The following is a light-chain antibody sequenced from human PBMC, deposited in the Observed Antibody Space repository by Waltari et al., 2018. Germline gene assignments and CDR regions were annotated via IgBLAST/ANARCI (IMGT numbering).Light chain of an antibody. CDR2: EVN. CDR3: SSYTSSTTLV. Sequence: QSALTQPPSVSGSPGQSVTISCTGTRTDVGSYSRVSWYQQPPGSAPKVIIYEVNKRPSGFPARFSGSKSGNTASLTISGLQPEDEADYYCSSYTSSTTLVFGGGTSLTVL. J-gene: IGLJ3*02. V-gene: IGLV2-18*02. CDR1: RTDVGSYSR.